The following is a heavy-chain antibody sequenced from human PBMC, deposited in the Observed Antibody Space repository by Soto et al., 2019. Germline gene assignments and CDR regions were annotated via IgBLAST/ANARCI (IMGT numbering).Heavy chain of an antibody. V-gene: IGHV1-3*01. Sequence: ASVKVSWKASGYTFTSYAMHWVRQAPGQRLEWMGWINAGNGNTKYSQKFQGRVTITRDTSASTAYMELSSLRSEDTAVYYCAKRATVPAAIAYWAQRTLVTVSS. CDR3: AKRATVPAAIAY. CDR2: INAGNGNT. J-gene: IGHJ4*02. CDR1: GYTFTSYA. D-gene: IGHD2-2*02.